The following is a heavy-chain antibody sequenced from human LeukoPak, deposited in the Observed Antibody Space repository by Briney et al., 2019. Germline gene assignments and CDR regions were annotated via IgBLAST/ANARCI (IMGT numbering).Heavy chain of an antibody. CDR3: ARARGYSYGSYMDV. CDR1: GGSISSYY. V-gene: IGHV4-59*01. D-gene: IGHD5-18*01. Sequence: TSETLSLTCTVSGGSISSYYWSWIRQPPGKGLEWIGSIDHSGSTYYNPSLKSRVTISVDTSKNQFSLRLTSVTAADTAVYYCARARGYSYGSYMDVWGKGTTVTVSS. CDR2: IDHSGST. J-gene: IGHJ6*03.